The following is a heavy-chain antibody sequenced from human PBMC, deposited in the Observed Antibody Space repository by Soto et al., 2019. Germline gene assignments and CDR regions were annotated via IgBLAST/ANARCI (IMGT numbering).Heavy chain of an antibody. V-gene: IGHV1-2*02. CDR1: GYTFTGHY. CDR2: IGPESGAT. CDR3: GRGRSGQIVVFY. D-gene: IGHD1-26*01. Sequence: ASVKVSCKASGYTFTGHYIHWVRQAPEQGPEWMGEIGPESGATRYAQKFQGRVTMTRDMSVTTVYMELNNLSPDDTAVYYCGRGRSGQIVVFYWGQGTPVTVSS. J-gene: IGHJ4*02.